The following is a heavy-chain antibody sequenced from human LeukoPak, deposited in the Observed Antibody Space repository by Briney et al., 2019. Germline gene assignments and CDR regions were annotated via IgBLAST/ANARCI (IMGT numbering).Heavy chain of an antibody. CDR3: ASRRFYSFEH. CDR2: ISGSGDNT. J-gene: IGHJ4*02. V-gene: IGHV3-23*01. Sequence: GGSLRLSCAASGFAFSSQAMGWVRQAPGKGLEWVSAISGSGDNTYYADSVKGRFTISRDNSKNTLYLQMNSLRAEDTAVYYCASRRFYSFEHWGQGTLVTVSS. CDR1: GFAFSSQA. D-gene: IGHD3-16*01.